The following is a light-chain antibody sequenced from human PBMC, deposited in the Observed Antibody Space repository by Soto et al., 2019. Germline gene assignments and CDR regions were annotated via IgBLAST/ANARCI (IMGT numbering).Light chain of an antibody. CDR1: NSDVGGYNY. CDR2: DVS. Sequence: QSALTQPRSVSGSPGQSVTISCTGTNSDVGGYNYVSWYQQHPGKAPKLMIYDVSKRPSGVPDRFSGSKSGNTASLTISGLQAEDEGDYYCCSYAGSYTLVFGGGTKVTVL. CDR3: CSYAGSYTLV. J-gene: IGLJ2*01. V-gene: IGLV2-11*01.